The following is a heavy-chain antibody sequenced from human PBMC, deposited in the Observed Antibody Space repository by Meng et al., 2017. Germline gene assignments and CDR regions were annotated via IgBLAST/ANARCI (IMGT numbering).Heavy chain of an antibody. CDR3: AKRLTTVRVGWFDP. CDR2: IPYDGSNK. J-gene: IGHJ5*02. D-gene: IGHD4/OR15-4a*01. CDR1: GFTFSSYA. Sequence: GESLKISCAASGFTFSSYAMHWVRQAPGKGLEWVAVIPYDGSNKYYADSVKGRFTISRDNSKNTLYLQMNSLRAEDTAVYYCAKRLTTVRVGWFDPWGQGTLVTVSS. V-gene: IGHV3-30*07.